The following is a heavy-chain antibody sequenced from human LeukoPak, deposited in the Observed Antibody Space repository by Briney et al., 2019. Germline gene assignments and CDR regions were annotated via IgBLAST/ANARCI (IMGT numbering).Heavy chain of an antibody. CDR3: ARSPKGELRDSGYDHVFDY. V-gene: IGHV1-8*01. Sequence: ASVKPSCKASGYTFTSYDINWVRQATGQGLEWMGWMNPNSGNTGYAQKCQGRVTMTRNTSISTSYMELSSLRSEDTAVYYCARSPKGELRDSGYDHVFDYWGQGTVVTVSS. J-gene: IGHJ4*02. CDR1: GYTFTSYD. CDR2: MNPNSGNT. D-gene: IGHD5-12*01.